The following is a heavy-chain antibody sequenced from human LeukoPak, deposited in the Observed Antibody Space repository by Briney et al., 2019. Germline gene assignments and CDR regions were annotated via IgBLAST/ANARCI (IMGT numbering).Heavy chain of an antibody. V-gene: IGHV4-4*07. CDR2: IYASGSA. D-gene: IGHD2-2*01. Sequence: PSETLSLTCTVSGVSISGYYWSWIRQPAGKGLEWIGRIYASGSANYNPSLKSRVTMSVDTSKNRFSLKLSSVTAADTAVYYCARHEYGLNFDYWGQGTLVTVSS. CDR1: GVSISGYY. CDR3: ARHEYGLNFDY. J-gene: IGHJ4*02.